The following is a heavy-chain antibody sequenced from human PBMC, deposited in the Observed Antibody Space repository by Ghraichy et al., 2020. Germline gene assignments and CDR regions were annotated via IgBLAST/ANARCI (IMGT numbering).Heavy chain of an antibody. J-gene: IGHJ2*01. D-gene: IGHD6-13*01. CDR1: GFTFSSYA. V-gene: IGHV3-23*01. Sequence: GGSLRLSCAASGFTFSSYAMSWVRQAPGKGLEWVSAISGSGGSTYYADSVKGRFTISRDNSKNTLYLQMNSLRAEDTAVYYCAKDESGYSSSWYLWYFDLWGRGTLVTVSS. CDR3: AKDESGYSSSWYLWYFDL. CDR2: ISGSGGST.